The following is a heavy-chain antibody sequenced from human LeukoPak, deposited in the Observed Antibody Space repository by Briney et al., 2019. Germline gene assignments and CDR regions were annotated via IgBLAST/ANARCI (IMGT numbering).Heavy chain of an antibody. CDR2: ISASSSTI. D-gene: IGHD4-17*01. J-gene: IGHJ4*02. V-gene: IGHV3-48*02. Sequence: GGSLRLSCAGSGFTFRSYSLIWVRQAPGKGLEWLSYISASSSTIYYADSVRGRFTISRDNSKESLYLHMKSLRDEDAAVYSCARIDPGTIDYWGQGTLVAVSS. CDR3: ARIDPGTIDY. CDR1: GFTFRSYS.